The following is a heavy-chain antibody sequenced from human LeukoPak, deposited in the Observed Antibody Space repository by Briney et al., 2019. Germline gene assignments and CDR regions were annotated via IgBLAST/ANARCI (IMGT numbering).Heavy chain of an antibody. CDR3: ARVLGYSGYDLVDY. CDR1: GFTFSSCS. CDR2: ISSSSSYI. Sequence: EGSLRLSCAASGFTFSSCSMNWVRQAPGKGLEWVSSISSSSSYIYYADSVKGRFTISRDNAKNSLYLQMNSLRAEDTAVYYCARVLGYSGYDLVDYWGQGTLVTVSS. J-gene: IGHJ4*02. D-gene: IGHD5-12*01. V-gene: IGHV3-21*01.